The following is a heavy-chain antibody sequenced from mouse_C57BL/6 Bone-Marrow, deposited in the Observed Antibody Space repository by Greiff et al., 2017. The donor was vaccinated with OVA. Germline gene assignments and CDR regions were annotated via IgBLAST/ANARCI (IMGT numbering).Heavy chain of an antibody. CDR2: IDPANGNT. V-gene: IGHV14-3*01. D-gene: IGHD4-1*01. Sequence: EVMLVESVAELVRPGASVKLSCTASGFNIKNTYMHWVKQRPEQGLEWIGRIDPANGNTKYAPKFQGKATITADTSSNTAYLQLSSLTSEDTAIYYCASGTGSYWYFDVWGTGTTVTVSS. J-gene: IGHJ1*03. CDR1: GFNIKNTY. CDR3: ASGTGSYWYFDV.